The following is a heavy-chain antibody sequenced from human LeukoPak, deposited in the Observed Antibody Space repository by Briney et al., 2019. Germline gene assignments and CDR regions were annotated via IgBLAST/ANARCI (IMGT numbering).Heavy chain of an antibody. V-gene: IGHV3-23*01. CDR2: ISDSGNT. D-gene: IGHD4/OR15-4a*01. Sequence: GGSLRLSCAASGFTLSSYAMSWVRQAPGKGLEWVSAISDSGNTYHADSVKGRFTISRDSSKNTLFLQMNRLRVEDTAVYYCASPIHDYGVAELWGQGTLVTVSS. J-gene: IGHJ4*02. CDR3: ASPIHDYGVAEL. CDR1: GFTLSSYA.